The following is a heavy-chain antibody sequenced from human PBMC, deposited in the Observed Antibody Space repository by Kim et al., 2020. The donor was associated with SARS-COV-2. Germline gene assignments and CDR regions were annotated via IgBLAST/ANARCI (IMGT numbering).Heavy chain of an antibody. CDR2: ISAYNGNT. CDR3: ARAFMVQGVIERHYYYYYAIDF. Sequence: ASVKVSCKASGYTFTSYGIRWVRQAPGQGLEWMGWISAYNGNTNYAQKLQGRVTMTTDTSTSTAYMELRSLRSDDTAVYYCARAFMVQGVIERHYYYYYAIDFGRQGPTVTVSS. CDR1: GYTFTSYG. J-gene: IGHJ6*01. D-gene: IGHD3-10*01. V-gene: IGHV1-18*01.